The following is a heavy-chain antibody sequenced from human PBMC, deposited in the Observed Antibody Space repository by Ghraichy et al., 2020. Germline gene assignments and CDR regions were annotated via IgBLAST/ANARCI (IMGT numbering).Heavy chain of an antibody. V-gene: IGHV4-34*01. CDR3: ARAFRSGYYRGGFNY. D-gene: IGHD3-22*01. CDR1: GGSFSGYY. Sequence: SETLSLTCAVYGGSFSGYYWSWIRQPPGKGLEWIGEINHSGSTNYNPSLKSRVTISVDTSKNQFSLKLSSVTAADTAVYYCARAFRSGYYRGGFNYWGQGTLVTVSS. CDR2: INHSGST. J-gene: IGHJ4*02.